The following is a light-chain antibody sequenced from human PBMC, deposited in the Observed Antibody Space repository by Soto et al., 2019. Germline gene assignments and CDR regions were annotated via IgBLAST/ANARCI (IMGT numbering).Light chain of an antibody. J-gene: IGKJ1*01. CDR2: GAS. CDR3: QQSYSTPPT. Sequence: EIVLTQSPGTLSLSPGERATLSCMASHSVRSNYLAWYQQKPGQAPRLLIYGASTRATGIPDRFSGSGSGTDFTLTISSLQPEDFATYYCQQSYSTPPTFGQGTKVDIK. V-gene: IGKV3-20*01. CDR1: HSVRSNY.